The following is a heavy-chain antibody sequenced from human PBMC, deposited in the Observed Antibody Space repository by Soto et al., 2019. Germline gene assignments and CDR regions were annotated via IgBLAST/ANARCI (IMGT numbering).Heavy chain of an antibody. Sequence: QVQLVQSGAEVKKPGASVKVSCKASGYTFTSYGISWVRQAPGQGLEWMGWISAYNGNTNYAQKLQGRVTMTTDTATSTAYMELRSLRSDDTAVYYCARDRGTWGSYRYTGSFDYWGQGTLVTVSS. V-gene: IGHV1-18*01. CDR1: GYTFTSYG. J-gene: IGHJ4*02. D-gene: IGHD3-16*02. CDR2: ISAYNGNT. CDR3: ARDRGTWGSYRYTGSFDY.